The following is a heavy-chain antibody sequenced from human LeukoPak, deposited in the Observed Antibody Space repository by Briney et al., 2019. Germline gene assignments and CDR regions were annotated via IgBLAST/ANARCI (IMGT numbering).Heavy chain of an antibody. J-gene: IGHJ4*02. CDR2: IYYSGST. Sequence: SETLSLTCTVSGGSISSGDYYWSWIRQPPGKGLEWIGYIYYSGSTYYNPSLKSRVTISVDTSKHQFSLKLSSVTAADTAVYYCAREWFGGYFDYWGQGTLVTVSS. CDR1: GGSISSGDYY. D-gene: IGHD3-10*01. V-gene: IGHV4-30-4*01. CDR3: AREWFGGYFDY.